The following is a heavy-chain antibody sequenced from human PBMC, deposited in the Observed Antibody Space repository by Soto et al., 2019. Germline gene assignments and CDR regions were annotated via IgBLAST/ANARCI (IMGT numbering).Heavy chain of an antibody. V-gene: IGHV3-23*01. CDR1: GFTFSSYA. J-gene: IGHJ5*01. D-gene: IGHD6-25*01. CDR2: ISGSGGST. CDR3: AKDRGRGYDWFAS. Sequence: EVQLLESGGGLVQPGGSLRLSCAASGFTFSSYAMSWVRQAPGKGLEWVSTISGSGGSTFYADSVKGRFTISRDTSKSTLFLQMNTLRAEDTAVYYCAKDRGRGYDWFASWGQGTLVTVSS.